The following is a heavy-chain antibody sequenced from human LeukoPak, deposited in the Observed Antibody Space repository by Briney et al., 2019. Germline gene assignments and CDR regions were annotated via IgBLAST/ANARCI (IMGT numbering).Heavy chain of an antibody. CDR1: GFTFSSYW. V-gene: IGHV3-74*01. J-gene: IGHJ6*02. CDR2: INSDGSST. D-gene: IGHD3-22*01. CDR3: ARYYYDSSGDYGMDV. Sequence: GGSLRLSCAASGFTFSSYWMHWVRQAPGKGLVWVSRINSDGSSTSYADSVKGRFTISRDNAKNTLYLQMNGLRAEDTAVYYCARYYYDSSGDYGMDVWGQRTTVTVFS.